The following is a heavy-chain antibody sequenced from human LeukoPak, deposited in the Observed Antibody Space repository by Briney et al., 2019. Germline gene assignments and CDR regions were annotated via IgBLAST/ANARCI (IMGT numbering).Heavy chain of an antibody. J-gene: IGHJ4*02. CDR2: ISYDGSNK. CDR1: GFTFSNAW. V-gene: IGHV3-30-3*01. CDR3: ARDIPYGSGSPLDY. D-gene: IGHD3-10*01. Sequence: PGGSLRLSCAASGFTFSNAWMSWVRQAPGKGLEWVAVISYDGSNKYYADSVKGRFTISRDNSKNTLYLQMNSLRAEDTAVYYCARDIPYGSGSPLDYWGQGTLVTVSS.